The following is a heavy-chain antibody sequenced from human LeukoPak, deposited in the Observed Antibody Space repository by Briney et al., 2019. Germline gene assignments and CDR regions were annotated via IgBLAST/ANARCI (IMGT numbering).Heavy chain of an antibody. Sequence: PSETESLTCAVYGGSFSGYYWSWIRQPPGKGLEWIGEINHSGSTNYNPSLKSRVTISVDTSKNQFSLKLRSVTAADTAVYYCARVYYSRSYDYWYFDLWGRGTLVTVSS. CDR1: GGSFSGYY. V-gene: IGHV4-34*01. CDR3: ARVYYSRSYDYWYFDL. CDR2: INHSGST. D-gene: IGHD6-13*01. J-gene: IGHJ2*01.